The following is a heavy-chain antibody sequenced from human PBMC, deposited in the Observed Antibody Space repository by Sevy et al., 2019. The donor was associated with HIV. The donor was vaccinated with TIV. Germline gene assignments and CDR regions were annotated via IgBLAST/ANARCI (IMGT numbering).Heavy chain of an antibody. CDR3: ARGGGGHAFDY. Sequence: SETLSLSCIVSSGSMSTYYWSWIRQPPGKGLEWIGYIYYSGSTNYNPSLKSRVTISVDTSKNQFFLKLTSVTAADTAVYYCARGGGGHAFDYWGQGTLVTVSS. D-gene: IGHD3-16*01. CDR1: SGSMSTYY. J-gene: IGHJ4*02. CDR2: IYYSGST. V-gene: IGHV4-59*01.